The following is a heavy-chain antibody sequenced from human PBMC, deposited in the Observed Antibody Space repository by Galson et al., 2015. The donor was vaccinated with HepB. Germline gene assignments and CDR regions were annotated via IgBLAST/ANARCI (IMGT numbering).Heavy chain of an antibody. CDR2: IIPIFGTA. Sequence: SVKVSCKASGYTFTSYGISWVRQAPGQGLEWMGGIIPIFGTANYAQKFQGRVTITADESTSTAYMELSSLRSEDTTVYYCARASGSYYGSGAPSGNWFDPCGQGTLVTVSS. D-gene: IGHD3-10*01. CDR3: ARASGSYYGSGAPSGNWFDP. J-gene: IGHJ5*02. V-gene: IGHV1-69*13. CDR1: GYTFTSYG.